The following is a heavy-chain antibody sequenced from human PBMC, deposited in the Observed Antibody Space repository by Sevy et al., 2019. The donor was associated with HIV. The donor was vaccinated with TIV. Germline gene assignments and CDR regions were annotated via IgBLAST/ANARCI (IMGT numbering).Heavy chain of an antibody. Sequence: GGSLRLSCAASGFIFSSYAMTWVRQAPGKGLEWVSEISGSGGDTYYADSVKGRFTVSRDASKNTVFLQMNSLRAEDTALYYCAKDVSSASGFYRYDYWGQGTLVTVSS. CDR1: GFIFSSYA. CDR2: ISGSGGDT. D-gene: IGHD3-22*01. J-gene: IGHJ4*02. V-gene: IGHV3-23*01. CDR3: AKDVSSASGFYRYDY.